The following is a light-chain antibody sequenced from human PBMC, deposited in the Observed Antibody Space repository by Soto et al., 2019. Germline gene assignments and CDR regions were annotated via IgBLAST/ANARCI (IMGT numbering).Light chain of an antibody. CDR1: QSISSW. Sequence: DIQMTQSPSTLSASVGDRVTSTCRASQSISSWLAWYQQKPGKAPKLLIYKASYLESWVPSTFSGSGSGTEFTLTISSLQPDDFATYYCQQYKSYSSWTFGQGTKVEIK. V-gene: IGKV1-5*03. CDR3: QQYKSYSSWT. CDR2: KAS. J-gene: IGKJ1*01.